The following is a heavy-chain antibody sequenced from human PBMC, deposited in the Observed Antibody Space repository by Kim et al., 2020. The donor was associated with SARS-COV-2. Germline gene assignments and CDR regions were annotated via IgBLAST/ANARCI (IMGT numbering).Heavy chain of an antibody. D-gene: IGHD2-21*01. Sequence: GSLRLSCAASGFTFSDYSMNWVRQAPGKGLEWISYIRISDGAIFYADSVRGRFTISTDNAKNSLYLQMNSLRAEDTAVYYCARDLGYSFDYWGQGSLVTVSS. CDR2: IRISDGAI. CDR3: ARDLGYSFDY. CDR1: GFTFSDYS. V-gene: IGHV3-48*04. J-gene: IGHJ4*02.